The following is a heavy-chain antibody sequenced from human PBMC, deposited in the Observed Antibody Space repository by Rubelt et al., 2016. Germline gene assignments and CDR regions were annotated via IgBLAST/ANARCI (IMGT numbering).Heavy chain of an antibody. D-gene: IGHD3-10*01. J-gene: IGHJ4*02. Sequence: QVQLQQWGAGLFKPSETLSLTCAVYGGSFSGYYWSWIRQPPGKGLEWIGEINHSGSTNYNPSLKSRVAISVDTSKNQFSLKLSSVTAADTAVYYCARDPVVSRGYCDYWGQGTLVTVSS. CDR2: INHSGST. CDR1: GGSFSGYY. CDR3: ARDPVVSRGYCDY. V-gene: IGHV4-34*01.